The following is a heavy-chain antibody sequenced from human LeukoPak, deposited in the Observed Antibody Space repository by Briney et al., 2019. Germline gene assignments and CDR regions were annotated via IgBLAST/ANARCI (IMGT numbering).Heavy chain of an antibody. V-gene: IGHV3-11*01. CDR2: ISGSGRNV. J-gene: IGHJ6*02. CDR1: GFTLTDYY. D-gene: IGHD3-22*01. Sequence: PGGSLRLSCVVYGFTLTDYYMSWIRQAPGRGLEWVSDISGSGRNVYYGDSVKGRFTISRDNAKNSLYLQMNNLRAEDTAVYYCARSIGYYYTMDVWSQGTTVTVSS. CDR3: ARSIGYYYTMDV.